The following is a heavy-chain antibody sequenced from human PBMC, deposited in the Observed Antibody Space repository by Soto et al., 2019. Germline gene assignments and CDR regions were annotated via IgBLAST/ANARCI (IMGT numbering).Heavy chain of an antibody. J-gene: IGHJ6*03. D-gene: IGHD3-9*01. V-gene: IGHV3-30*18. CDR1: GFTFSSYG. CDR3: AKTLRYFDWLLHYYYMDV. CDR2: ISYDGSNK. Sequence: GGSLRLSCAASGFTFSSYGMHWVRQAPGKGLEWVAVISYDGSNKYYADSVKGRFTISRDNSKNTLYLQMNSLRAEDTAVYYCAKTLRYFDWLLHYYYMDVWGKGTTVTVSS.